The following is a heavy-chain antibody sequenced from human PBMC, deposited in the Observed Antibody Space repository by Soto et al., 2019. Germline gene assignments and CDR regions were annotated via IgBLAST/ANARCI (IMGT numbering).Heavy chain of an antibody. Sequence: QVQLVQSGAEVKKPGASVKVSCKASGYTFTSHDIIWVRQAAGQGLEYMGWMNPISEMSKTTYLPTFRDRVIMTWDTSLETAYLALSDLRSDDTAVYYCARGGTAYCDFGNNPRGAWLDLWGQGTLVTVSS. J-gene: IGHJ5*02. CDR2: MNPISEMSKT. V-gene: IGHV1-8*01. D-gene: IGHD3-9*01. CDR1: GYTFTSHD. CDR3: ARGGTAYCDFGNNPRGAWLDL.